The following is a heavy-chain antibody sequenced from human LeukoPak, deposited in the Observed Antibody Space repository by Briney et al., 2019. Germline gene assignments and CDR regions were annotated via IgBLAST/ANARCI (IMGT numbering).Heavy chain of an antibody. CDR3: ARDYRAYYYYYGMDV. D-gene: IGHD1-14*01. Sequence: SDTLSLTRTVSGGSISSYYWSWIRQPPGKGLEWIGYIYYSGSTNYNPSLKSRVTISVDTSKNQFSLKLSSVTAADTAVYYCARDYRAYYYYYGMDVWGQGTTVTVSS. J-gene: IGHJ6*02. CDR1: GGSISSYY. V-gene: IGHV4-59*01. CDR2: IYYSGST.